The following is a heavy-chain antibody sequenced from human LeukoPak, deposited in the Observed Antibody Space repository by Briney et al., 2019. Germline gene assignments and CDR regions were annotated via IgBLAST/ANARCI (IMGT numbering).Heavy chain of an antibody. J-gene: IGHJ4*02. V-gene: IGHV3-9*01. CDR1: GFTFDDYA. Sequence: GRSLRLSCAASGFTFDDYAMHWVRQAPGKGLEWASGISWNSGSIGYADSVKGRFTISRDNSKNTLYLQMNSLRAEDTAVYYCAKTGYSSGWYFDYWGQGTLVTVSS. CDR2: ISWNSGSI. D-gene: IGHD6-19*01. CDR3: AKTGYSSGWYFDY.